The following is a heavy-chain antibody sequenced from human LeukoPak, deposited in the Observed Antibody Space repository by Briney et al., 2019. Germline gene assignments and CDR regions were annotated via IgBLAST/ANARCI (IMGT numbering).Heavy chain of an antibody. CDR1: GYTFTGYY. V-gene: IGHV1-2*06. CDR2: INPNSGGT. Sequence: ASMKVSCKASGYTFTGYYMHWVRQAPGQGLEWMGRINPNSGGTNYAQKFQGRVTMTRDTSISTAYMELSRLRSDDTAVYYCARVGILTGYYYYYYYMDVWGKGTTVTVSS. CDR3: ARVGILTGYYYYYYYMDV. D-gene: IGHD3-9*01. J-gene: IGHJ6*03.